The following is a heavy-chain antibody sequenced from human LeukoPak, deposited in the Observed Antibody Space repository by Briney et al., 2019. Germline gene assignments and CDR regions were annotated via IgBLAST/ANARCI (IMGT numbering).Heavy chain of an antibody. D-gene: IGHD2-2*01. CDR3: ARDYAEVPAAMTSFDP. V-gene: IGHV4-39*07. CDR1: GGSISSSSYY. J-gene: IGHJ5*02. CDR2: IYYSGST. Sequence: SETLSLTCTVSGGSISSSSYYWGWIRQPPGKGLEWIGSIYYSGSTYYNPSLKSRVTMSVDTSKNQFSLKLSSVTAADTAVYYCARDYAEVPAAMTSFDPWGQGTLVTVSS.